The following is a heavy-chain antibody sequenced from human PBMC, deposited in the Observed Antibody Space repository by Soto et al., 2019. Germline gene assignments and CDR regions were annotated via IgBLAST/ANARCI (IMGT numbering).Heavy chain of an antibody. CDR3: ARVGAYYGMDV. Sequence: GSLRLSCAASGFTFSSYDMHWVRQATGKGLEWVSAIGTAGDTYYPGSVKGRFTISRENAKNSLYLQMNSLRAGDTAVYYCARVGAYYGMDVWGQGTTVTVSS. V-gene: IGHV3-13*01. CDR2: IGTAGDT. J-gene: IGHJ6*02. CDR1: GFTFSSYD.